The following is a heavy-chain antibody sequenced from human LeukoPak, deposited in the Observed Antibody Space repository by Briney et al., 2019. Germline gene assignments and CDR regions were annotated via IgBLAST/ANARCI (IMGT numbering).Heavy chain of an antibody. J-gene: IGHJ5*02. V-gene: IGHV3-15*01. Sequence: PGGSLRLSCAASGLTFSYAWMNWVRQAPGKGLEWIGRIKSRTAGGTIDYAAPLKGRFTISRDDSKDTLYLQMDSLKTEDTAVYYCATLKTWGQGTLVTVFS. CDR1: GLTFSYAW. CDR2: IKSRTAGGTI. CDR3: ATLKT.